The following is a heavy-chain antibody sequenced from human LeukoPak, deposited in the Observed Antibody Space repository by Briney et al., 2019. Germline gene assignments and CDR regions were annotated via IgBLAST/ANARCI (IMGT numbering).Heavy chain of an antibody. V-gene: IGHV3-15*01. D-gene: IGHD3-10*01. CDR3: CTPSGATALSPSFGL. CDR1: GFAFTSAW. CDR2: IKSEADGGTS. J-gene: IGHJ4*02. Sequence: PGGSLRLSCAASGFAFTSAWMTWVRQAPGKGLEWVGRIKSEADGGTSDYATAVKDRLIISRNDSDNTLHLQMNSLKTEDTAMYYCCTPSGATALSPSFGLWGQGTLVTVSS.